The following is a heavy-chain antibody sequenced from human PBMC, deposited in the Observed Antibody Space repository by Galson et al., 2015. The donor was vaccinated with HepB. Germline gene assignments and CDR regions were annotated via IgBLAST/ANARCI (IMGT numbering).Heavy chain of an antibody. J-gene: IGHJ3*01. Sequence: SVKVSCKASGYTFTTYSISWVRQAPGQGLEWMGWISTYNGDTNYAQKLQGRVTMGTDTSTTTAYVELTNLRSDDTAVYYCARDLFRDSSGWDDTFDVWGQGTLVTVSS. CDR1: GYTFTTYS. CDR3: ARDLFRDSSGWDDTFDV. CDR2: ISTYNGDT. D-gene: IGHD6-19*01. V-gene: IGHV1-18*04.